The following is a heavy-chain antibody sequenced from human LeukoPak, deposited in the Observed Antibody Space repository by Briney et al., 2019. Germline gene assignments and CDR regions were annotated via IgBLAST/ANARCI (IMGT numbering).Heavy chain of an antibody. J-gene: IGHJ4*02. CDR3: AKDTKIVGATTFDF. CDR1: GFTFSSYA. D-gene: IGHD1-26*01. Sequence: GGSLRLSCAASGFTFSSYAMSWVRQAPGKGLEWVSTVSGSGYNTYYADSVKGRFTISRDNSKNTLYLHMHSLSAEDTAIYYCAKDTKIVGATTFDFRGQGTLITVSS. V-gene: IGHV3-23*01. CDR2: VSGSGYNT.